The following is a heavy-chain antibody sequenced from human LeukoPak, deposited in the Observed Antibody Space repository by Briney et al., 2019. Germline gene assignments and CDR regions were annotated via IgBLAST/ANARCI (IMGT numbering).Heavy chain of an antibody. J-gene: IGHJ4*02. D-gene: IGHD5-24*01. CDR3: ARGSRWLQLLPFDY. CDR2: ISAYNGNT. V-gene: IGHV1-18*01. CDR1: GYTFTSYG. Sequence: GASVKVSCKASGYTFTSYGISWVRQAPGQGLEWMGWISAYNGNTNYAQKLQGRVIMTTDTSTSTAYMELRSLRSDDTAVYYCARGSRWLQLLPFDYWGQGTLVTVSS.